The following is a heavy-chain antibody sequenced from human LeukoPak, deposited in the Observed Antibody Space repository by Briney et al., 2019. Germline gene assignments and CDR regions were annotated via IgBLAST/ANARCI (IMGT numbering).Heavy chain of an antibody. V-gene: IGHV3-7*03. CDR2: MNQDGSQK. Sequence: GESLRLSCAASGFTFSTYWMTWVRQAPGKGLEWVANMNQDGSQKFYVDSVKGRFTISRDNAKNSVYLQMNNLRAEDTAVYYCARPMYSSSWYLPGYWGQGTLVTVSS. CDR3: ARPMYSSSWYLPGY. D-gene: IGHD6-13*01. CDR1: GFTFSTYW. J-gene: IGHJ4*02.